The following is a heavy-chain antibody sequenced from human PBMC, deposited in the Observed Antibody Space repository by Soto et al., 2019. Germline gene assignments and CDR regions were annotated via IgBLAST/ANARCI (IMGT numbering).Heavy chain of an antibody. V-gene: IGHV1-3*01. Sequence: WASVKVSCKASGYTFTSYAMHWVRQAPGQRLEWMGWINAGNGNTKYSQKFQGRVTITRDTSASTAYMELSSLRSEDTAVYYCARDVNSVVVPAARPMGAFDIWGQGTMVTVSS. D-gene: IGHD2-2*02. CDR1: GYTFTSYA. J-gene: IGHJ3*02. CDR3: ARDVNSVVVPAARPMGAFDI. CDR2: INAGNGNT.